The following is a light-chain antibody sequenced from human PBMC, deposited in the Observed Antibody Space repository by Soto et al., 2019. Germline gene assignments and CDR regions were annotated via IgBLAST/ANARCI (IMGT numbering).Light chain of an antibody. CDR2: DAS. V-gene: IGKV3-20*01. J-gene: IGKJ5*01. Sequence: IVLTQSPGTLSLSPGERATLSCRASQSVNSNYLAWYQQKPGQAPRLLMYDASSRASGIPDRFSGSGSGTDFTLTISRLEPEDFAVYYSPQYGNSPIIFGQGTRLE. CDR3: PQYGNSPII. CDR1: QSVNSNY.